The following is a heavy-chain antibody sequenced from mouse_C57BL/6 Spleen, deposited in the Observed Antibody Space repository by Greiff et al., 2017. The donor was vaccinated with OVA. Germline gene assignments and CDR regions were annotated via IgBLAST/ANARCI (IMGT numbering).Heavy chain of an antibody. V-gene: IGHV1-18*01. CDR1: GYTFTDYN. CDR3: ALITTVVAPYAMDY. CDR2: INPNNGGT. D-gene: IGHD1-1*01. Sequence: VHVKQSGPELVKPGASVKIPCKASGYTFTDYNMDWVKQSHGKSLEWIGDINPNNGGTIYNQKFKGKATLTVDKSSSTAYMELRSLTSEDTAVYYCALITTVVAPYAMDYWGQGTSVTVSS. J-gene: IGHJ4*01.